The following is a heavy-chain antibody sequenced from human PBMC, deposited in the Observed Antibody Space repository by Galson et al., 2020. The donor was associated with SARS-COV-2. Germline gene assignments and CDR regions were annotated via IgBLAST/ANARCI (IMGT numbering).Heavy chain of an antibody. CDR3: ARYYDFWSGYYRRFDP. CDR1: GGSISSYY. J-gene: IGHJ5*02. V-gene: IGHV4-59*01. CDR2: IYYSGST. Sequence: SETLSLTCTVSGGSISSYYWSWIRQPPGKGLEWIGYIYYSGSTNYNPSLKSRVTISVDTSKNQFSLKLSSVTAADTAVYYCARYYDFWSGYYRRFDPWGQGTLVTVSS. D-gene: IGHD3-3*01.